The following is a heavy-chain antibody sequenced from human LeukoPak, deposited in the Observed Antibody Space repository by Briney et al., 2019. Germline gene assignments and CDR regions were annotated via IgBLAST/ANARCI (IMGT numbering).Heavy chain of an antibody. Sequence: PSETLSLTCTVSGGSISSNYWSWIRQPAAKGLEWIGRIYISGRTNYNPSLKSRVTMSVDTSKNQFSLKLSSVTAADTAVYYCARDDAYYDFWSGYHNWFDPWGQGTLVTVSS. CDR3: ARDDAYYDFWSGYHNWFDP. V-gene: IGHV4-4*07. D-gene: IGHD3-3*01. CDR2: IYISGRT. CDR1: GGSISSNY. J-gene: IGHJ5*02.